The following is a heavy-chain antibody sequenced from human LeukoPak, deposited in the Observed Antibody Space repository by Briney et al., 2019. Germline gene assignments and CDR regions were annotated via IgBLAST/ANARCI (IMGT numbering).Heavy chain of an antibody. V-gene: IGHV1-69*05. CDR2: IIPIFGTA. Sequence: ASVKVSCKASGGTFSSYAISWVRQAPGQGLEWMGRIIPIFGTANYAQTFQGRVTITTDESTSTAYMELSSLRSEDTAVYYCASQRYSYGVYDAFDIWGQGTMVTVSS. J-gene: IGHJ3*02. CDR1: GGTFSSYA. D-gene: IGHD5-18*01. CDR3: ASQRYSYGVYDAFDI.